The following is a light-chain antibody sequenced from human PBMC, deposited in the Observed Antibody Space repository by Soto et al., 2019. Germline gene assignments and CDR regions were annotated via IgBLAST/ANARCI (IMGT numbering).Light chain of an antibody. V-gene: IGKV3-20*01. Sequence: EIVLTQSPGTLSLSPGERATLSCRASQSVSSNYLAWYQQKRGQAPRLLIYGASSRATGIPTRFSGSGSGTDFTLTISRVEPEDFAVYYCQPYDTSPRTFGQGTKVEI. J-gene: IGKJ1*01. CDR2: GAS. CDR3: QPYDTSPRT. CDR1: QSVSSNY.